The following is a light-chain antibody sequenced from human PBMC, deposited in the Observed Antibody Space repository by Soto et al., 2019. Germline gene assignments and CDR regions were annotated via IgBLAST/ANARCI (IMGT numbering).Light chain of an antibody. V-gene: IGLV1-47*01. CDR3: AAWDDSVYV. CDR2: RNN. Sequence: SALTQPPSASGTPGQRVTISCSGSSSNIGSNYVYWYQQLPGTAPKLLIYRNNQRPSGVPDRFSGSKSGTSASLAISGLRSEDEADYYCAAWDDSVYVFGTGTKVTVL. CDR1: SSNIGSNY. J-gene: IGLJ1*01.